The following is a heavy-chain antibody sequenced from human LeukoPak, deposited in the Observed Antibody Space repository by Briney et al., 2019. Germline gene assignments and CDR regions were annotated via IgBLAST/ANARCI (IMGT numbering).Heavy chain of an antibody. CDR1: GFTLSNYW. J-gene: IGHJ4*02. D-gene: IGHD2-2*01. V-gene: IGHV3-74*01. CDR3: ARDSCSSTSCYGNY. CDR2: INGDDSIV. Sequence: PGRSLRLSCVASGFTLSNYWMHWVRQAPGKGLVWISRINGDDSIVNYADPVKGRFTISRGNAKNTLYLQMNSLRAEDTAVYYCARDSCSSTSCYGNYWGQGTLVTVSS.